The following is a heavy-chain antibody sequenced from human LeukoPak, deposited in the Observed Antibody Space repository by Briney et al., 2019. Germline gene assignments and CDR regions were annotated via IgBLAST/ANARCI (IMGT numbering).Heavy chain of an antibody. CDR1: GFTFSSYG. V-gene: IGHV3-33*08. Sequence: GRSLRLSCAASGFTFSSYGMHWVRQAPGKGLEWVAVIWYDGSNKYYEDSVKGRFTISRDNSKNTLYLQMNSLRAEDTAVYYCGRATARSIGPYDYGLDVWGQGTTVTVSS. J-gene: IGHJ6*02. D-gene: IGHD6-13*01. CDR3: GRATARSIGPYDYGLDV. CDR2: IWYDGSNK.